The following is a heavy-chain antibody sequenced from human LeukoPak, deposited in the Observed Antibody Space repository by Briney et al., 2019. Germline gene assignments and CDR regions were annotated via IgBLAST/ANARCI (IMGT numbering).Heavy chain of an antibody. Sequence: SETLSLTCAVSGGSFSGYYWSWVRQPPGKGLEWIGEINHSGSTNYNPSLKSRVTISVDTSKNQFSLKLSSGTAADTAVYYCARVRAYDTRAFDIWGQGTMVTVSS. CDR3: ARVRAYDTRAFDI. CDR1: GGSFSGYY. D-gene: IGHD3-9*01. V-gene: IGHV4-34*01. CDR2: INHSGST. J-gene: IGHJ3*02.